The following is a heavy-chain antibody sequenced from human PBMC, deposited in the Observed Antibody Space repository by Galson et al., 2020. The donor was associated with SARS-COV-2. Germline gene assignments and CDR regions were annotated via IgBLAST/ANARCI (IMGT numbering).Heavy chain of an antibody. CDR2: IYYSGST. CDR3: ARGGLIAAAANWFDP. Sequence: SETLSLTCAVYGGSFSGYYWSWIRQPPGKGLEWIGYIYYSGSTNYNPSLKSRVTISVDTSKNQFSLKLSSVTAADTAVYYCARGGLIAAAANWFDPWGQGTLVTVSS. V-gene: IGHV4-59*01. D-gene: IGHD6-13*01. CDR1: GGSFSGYY. J-gene: IGHJ5*02.